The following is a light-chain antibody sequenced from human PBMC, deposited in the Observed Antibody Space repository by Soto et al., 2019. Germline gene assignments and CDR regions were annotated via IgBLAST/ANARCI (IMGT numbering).Light chain of an antibody. CDR1: QNIGNS. CDR3: QQYKNWYT. Sequence: EIVMTQFPATLSVSPGERATLFCRASQNIGNSLAWYQQKPGQAPRLLFYRTSSRATGVAARFSGRGSGTEFTRTISSLQAEDCAVYYCQQYKNWYTFGQGTKLEIK. J-gene: IGKJ2*01. CDR2: RTS. V-gene: IGKV3-15*01.